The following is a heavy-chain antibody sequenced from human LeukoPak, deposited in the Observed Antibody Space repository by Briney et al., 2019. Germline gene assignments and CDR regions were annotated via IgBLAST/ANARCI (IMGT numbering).Heavy chain of an antibody. J-gene: IGHJ4*02. CDR3: ARGLEHIVVVTAITFDY. D-gene: IGHD2-21*02. V-gene: IGHV4-34*01. CDR2: INHSGST. Sequence: SETLSLTCAVYGGSFSGYYWSWIRQPPGKGLEWIGEINHSGSTNYNPSLKSRVTISVDMSKNQFSLKLSSVTAADTAVYYCARGLEHIVVVTAITFDYWGQGTLVTVSS. CDR1: GGSFSGYY.